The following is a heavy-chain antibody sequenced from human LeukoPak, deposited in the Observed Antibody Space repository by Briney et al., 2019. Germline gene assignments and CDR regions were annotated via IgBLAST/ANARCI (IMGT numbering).Heavy chain of an antibody. CDR3: ARVGRYFDWYIDY. V-gene: IGHV4-59*01. J-gene: IGHJ4*02. CDR1: GGSISSYY. D-gene: IGHD3-9*01. Sequence: KSSETLSLTCTVSGGSISSYYWSWIRQPPGKGLEWIGYIYYSGSTNYNPSLKSRVTISVDTSKNQFSLKLSSVTAADTAVYYCARVGRYFDWYIDYWGQGTLVTVSS. CDR2: IYYSGST.